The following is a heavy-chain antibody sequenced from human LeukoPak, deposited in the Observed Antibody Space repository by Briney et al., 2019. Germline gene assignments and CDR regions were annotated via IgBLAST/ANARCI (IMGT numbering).Heavy chain of an antibody. CDR3: ARDYGRILWFGESSDGMDV. CDR2: IIPIFGTA. J-gene: IGHJ6*02. D-gene: IGHD3-10*01. CDR1: GGTLSSYA. Sequence: ASVKVSCKASGGTLSSYAISWVRQAPGQGLEWMGGIIPIFGTANYAQKFQGRVTITADESTSTAYMELSSLRSEDTAVYYCARDYGRILWFGESSDGMDVWGQGTTVTVSS. V-gene: IGHV1-69*13.